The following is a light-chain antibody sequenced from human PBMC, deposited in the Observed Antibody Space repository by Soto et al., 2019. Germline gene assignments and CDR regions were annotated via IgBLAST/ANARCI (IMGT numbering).Light chain of an antibody. Sequence: EIVLTQSPGTLSLSPGESATLSCRASQSVSSGYFAWYQQKPGQAPRLLIYAASNRATGIPDRFSGGGSGTLFTLTISRLEPEDFAVYYCQQYGASPRTFGQGTKLEIK. J-gene: IGKJ2*01. V-gene: IGKV3-20*01. CDR2: AAS. CDR1: QSVSSGY. CDR3: QQYGASPRT.